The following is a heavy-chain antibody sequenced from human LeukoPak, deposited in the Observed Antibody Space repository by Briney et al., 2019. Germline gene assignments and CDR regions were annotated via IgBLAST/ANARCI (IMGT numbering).Heavy chain of an antibody. CDR3: ARAVVTAPYYYYYGMDV. V-gene: IGHV4-61*05. CDR2: IYTSGST. D-gene: IGHD5-18*01. J-gene: IGHJ6*02. Sequence: KASETLSLTCTVSGGSISSSSYYWGWIRQPPGKGLEWIGRIYTSGSTNYNPSLKSRVTMSVDTSKNQFSLKLSSVTAADTAVYYCARAVVTAPYYYYYGMDVWGQGTTVTVSS. CDR1: GGSISSSSYY.